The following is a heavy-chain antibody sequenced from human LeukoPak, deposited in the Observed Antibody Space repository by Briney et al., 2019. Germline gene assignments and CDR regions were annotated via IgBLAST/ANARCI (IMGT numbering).Heavy chain of an antibody. CDR3: ARVDYDYVWGSYRYPDY. CDR2: INPNSGGT. D-gene: IGHD3-16*02. J-gene: IGHJ4*02. V-gene: IGHV1-2*02. Sequence: ASVKVSCKASGYTFTGYYMHWVRQAPGQGLEWMGWINPNSGGTNYAQKFQGRVTMTRDTSISTAYMELSRLRSDDTAVYYCARVDYDYVWGSYRYPDYWGQRTLVTVSS. CDR1: GYTFTGYY.